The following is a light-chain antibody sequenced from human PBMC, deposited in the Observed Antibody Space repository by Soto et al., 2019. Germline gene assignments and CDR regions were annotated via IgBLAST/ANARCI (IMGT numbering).Light chain of an antibody. CDR1: QSVRNNY. V-gene: IGKV3-20*01. Sequence: VLTHSPGTLSLSPGERAPLSYSSSQSVRNNYLAWYQQKPGQAPRLLIYDASSRATGIPYRFSGGGSGTDFTLTISRLEPEDFAVYYCQQCSSYPLTFGGGTKVDI. J-gene: IGKJ4*01. CDR2: DAS. CDR3: QQCSSYPLT.